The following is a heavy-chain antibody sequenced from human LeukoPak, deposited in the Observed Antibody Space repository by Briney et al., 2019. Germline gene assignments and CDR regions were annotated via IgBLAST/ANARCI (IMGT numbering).Heavy chain of an antibody. CDR2: ISAYNGNT. J-gene: IGHJ5*02. Sequence: ASVTVSCKASGYTFTSYGISWVRQAPGQGLEWMGWISAYNGNTNYAQKLQGRVTMTTDTSTSTAYMELRSLRSDDTAVYYCARDSSSWTDNWFDPWGQGTLVTVSS. D-gene: IGHD6-13*01. CDR1: GYTFTSYG. V-gene: IGHV1-18*01. CDR3: ARDSSSWTDNWFDP.